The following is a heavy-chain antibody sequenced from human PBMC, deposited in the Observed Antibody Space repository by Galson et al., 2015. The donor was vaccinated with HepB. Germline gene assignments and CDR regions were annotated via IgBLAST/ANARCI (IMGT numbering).Heavy chain of an antibody. CDR1: GGTFSSYA. CDR3: ARERYSSGWYDYSDY. V-gene: IGHV1-69*13. CDR2: IIPIFGTA. J-gene: IGHJ4*02. Sequence: SVKVSCKASGGTFSSYAISWVRQAPGQGLEWTGGIIPIFGTANYAQKFQGRVTITADESTSTAYMELSSLRSEDTAVYYCARERYSSGWYDYSDYWGQGTLVTVSS. D-gene: IGHD6-19*01.